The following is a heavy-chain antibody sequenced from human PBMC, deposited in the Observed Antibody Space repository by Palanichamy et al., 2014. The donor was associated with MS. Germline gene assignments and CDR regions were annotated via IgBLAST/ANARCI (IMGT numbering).Heavy chain of an antibody. CDR3: AGHFRNSGHMSSFDY. D-gene: IGHD1-14*01. V-gene: IGHV4-59*08. CDR2: IHSSGSA. J-gene: IGHJ4*02. Sequence: GYIHSSGSANYNPSLKTRVVISADTSKNQFSLDLHAVTAADTAVYYCAGHFRNSGHMSSFDYWGQGTLVTVSS.